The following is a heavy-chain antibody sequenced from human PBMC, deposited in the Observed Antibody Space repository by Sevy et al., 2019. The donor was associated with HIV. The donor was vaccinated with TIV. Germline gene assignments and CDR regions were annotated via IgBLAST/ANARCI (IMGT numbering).Heavy chain of an antibody. CDR2: IRSKAYGGKT. V-gene: IGHV3-49*03. D-gene: IGHD3-3*01. CDR1: GFTFGDYA. J-gene: IGHJ6*02. CDR3: TRSITIFGVDYYYGTDV. Sequence: GGSLRLSCTASGFTFGDYAMSWFRQAPGKGLEWVGFIRSKAYGGKTEYAASVKGRFTISRDDSKSIAYLQMNSLKTEDTAVYYCTRSITIFGVDYYYGTDVWGQGTTVTVSS.